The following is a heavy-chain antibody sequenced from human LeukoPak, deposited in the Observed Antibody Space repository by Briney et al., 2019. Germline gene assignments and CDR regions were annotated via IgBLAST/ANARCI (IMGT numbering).Heavy chain of an antibody. D-gene: IGHD4-17*01. V-gene: IGHV4-39*01. CDR3: VSPHTYYGNFDY. Sequence: SETLSLTCTVSGGSISSSNYYWGWIRQPPGKGLEWIGSMYYSGSTYYNPSLKSRVTISVDTSKNQFSLTLSSVTAADTAVYSCVSPHTYYGNFDYWGQGTLVTVSS. J-gene: IGHJ4*02. CDR1: GGSISSSNYY. CDR2: MYYSGST.